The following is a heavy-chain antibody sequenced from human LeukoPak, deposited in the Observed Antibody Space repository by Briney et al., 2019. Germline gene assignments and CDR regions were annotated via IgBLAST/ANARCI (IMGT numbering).Heavy chain of an antibody. D-gene: IGHD6-13*01. CDR3: SSGDHSSGWYRY. V-gene: IGHV1-46*04. CDR1: GYTFTSYY. J-gene: IGHJ4*02. Sequence: ASVKVSCKASGYTFTSYYMYWVRQAPGQGLEWMGIINPSGGSTSYAQKLQGRVTMTRDTSTNTVYMELSSLRSEDTAVYYCSSGDHSSGWYRYWGQGTLVTVSS. CDR2: INPSGGST.